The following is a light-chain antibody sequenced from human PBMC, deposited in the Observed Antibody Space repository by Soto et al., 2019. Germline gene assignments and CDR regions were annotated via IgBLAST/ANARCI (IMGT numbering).Light chain of an antibody. Sequence: DIVMTQSPDSLAVSLGERATINCKSSQSVFFSSNNKNYLAWYQQKPGQPPKLLIYWASTRESGVPDRFSGSGSGTDFTLSISRLQAEDVAVYYCQQYYRPWTFGQGTKGEIK. J-gene: IGKJ1*01. CDR2: WAS. V-gene: IGKV4-1*01. CDR3: QQYYRPWT. CDR1: QSVFFSSNNKNY.